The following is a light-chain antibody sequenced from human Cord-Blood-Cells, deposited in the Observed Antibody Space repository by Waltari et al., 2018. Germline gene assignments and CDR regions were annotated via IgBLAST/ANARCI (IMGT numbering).Light chain of an antibody. Sequence: EIVMTQSPATLSVSPGERATPSCRASQSVSSNLAWYQQKPGQAPRLLIYGASTSATGIPARLSGSGSRTEFTLTISSLQSEDFAVYYCQQYNNWWTFGQGTKVEIE. CDR1: QSVSSN. CDR3: QQYNNWWT. V-gene: IGKV3-15*01. CDR2: GAS. J-gene: IGKJ1*01.